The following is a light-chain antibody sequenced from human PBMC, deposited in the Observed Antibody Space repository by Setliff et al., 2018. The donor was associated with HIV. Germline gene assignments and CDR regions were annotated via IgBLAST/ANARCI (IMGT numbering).Light chain of an antibody. CDR2: EVT. CDR3: CSFAATGTYV. V-gene: IGLV2-23*02. Sequence: QSALTQPASVSGSPGQSITISCTGTSSDVGSYNLASWYQQHPGKAPKLMIYEVTKRPSGVSDRFSGSKSGNTASLTISGLQAEDEADYYCCSFAATGTYVFGTGTKVTVL. J-gene: IGLJ1*01. CDR1: SSDVGSYNL.